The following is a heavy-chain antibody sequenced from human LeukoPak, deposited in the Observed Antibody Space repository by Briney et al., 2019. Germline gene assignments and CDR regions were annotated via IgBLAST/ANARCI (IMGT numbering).Heavy chain of an antibody. CDR2: IYPGDSDT. Sequence: GESLKISCKCSGYSFTSYWICWVRQMPGKGLEWMGIIYPGDSDTRYSPSFQGQVTISADKSISTAYLQWSSLKASDTAMYYCARHRAIFGVVPSRSWFDPWGQGTLVTVSS. CDR1: GYSFTSYW. V-gene: IGHV5-51*01. CDR3: ARHRAIFGVVPSRSWFDP. J-gene: IGHJ5*02. D-gene: IGHD3-3*01.